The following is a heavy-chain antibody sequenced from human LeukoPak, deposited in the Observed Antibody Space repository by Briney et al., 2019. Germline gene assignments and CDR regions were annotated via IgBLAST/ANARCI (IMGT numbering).Heavy chain of an antibody. CDR2: IYHSGST. Sequence: SETLSLTCAVSGGSISSGGYSWSWIRQPPGKGLEWIGYIYHSGSTYYNPSLKSRVTISVDRSKNQFSLKLSSVTAADTAVYYCARDLGQQMGDWGQGSLVTVSS. CDR1: GGSISSGGYS. J-gene: IGHJ4*02. CDR3: ARDLGQQMGD. D-gene: IGHD6-13*01. V-gene: IGHV4-30-2*01.